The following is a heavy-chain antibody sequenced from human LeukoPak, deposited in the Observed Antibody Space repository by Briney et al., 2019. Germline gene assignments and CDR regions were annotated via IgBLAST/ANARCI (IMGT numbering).Heavy chain of an antibody. CDR2: INHSGGT. Sequence: SETLSLTCAVYGGSFSGYYWSWIRQPPGKGLEWIGEINHSGGTNYNPSLKSRVTISVDTSKNQFSLKLSSVTAADTAVYYCARAGLDYWGQGTLVTVSS. J-gene: IGHJ4*02. V-gene: IGHV4-34*01. CDR1: GGSFSGYY. CDR3: ARAGLDY.